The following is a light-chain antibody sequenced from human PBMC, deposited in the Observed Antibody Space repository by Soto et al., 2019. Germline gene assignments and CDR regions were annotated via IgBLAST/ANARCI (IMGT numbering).Light chain of an antibody. Sequence: IQMTQSPSSLSASVGDRVTITCRASQSSSTYFNWYQQKPGKAPKLLIYDASRLQSGVPSRFGGSGSWTDFTLTISSLQPEDVATYYCQQSYSIPFTFGPGTKLYIK. J-gene: IGKJ3*01. CDR1: QSSSTY. V-gene: IGKV1-39*01. CDR3: QQSYSIPFT. CDR2: DAS.